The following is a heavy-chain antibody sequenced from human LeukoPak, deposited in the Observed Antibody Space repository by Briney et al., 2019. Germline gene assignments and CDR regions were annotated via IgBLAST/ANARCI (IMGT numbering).Heavy chain of an antibody. CDR3: ATLQTPLWFGVATDY. V-gene: IGHV1-18*01. D-gene: IGHD3-10*01. J-gene: IGHJ4*02. CDR1: GYTFTSYG. Sequence: ASVKVSCKASGYTFTSYGISWVRQAPGQGLEWMGWISAYNGNTNYAQKLQGRVTMTTDTSTSTAYMELRSLRSDDTAVYYCATLQTPLWFGVATDYWGQGTLVTVSS. CDR2: ISAYNGNT.